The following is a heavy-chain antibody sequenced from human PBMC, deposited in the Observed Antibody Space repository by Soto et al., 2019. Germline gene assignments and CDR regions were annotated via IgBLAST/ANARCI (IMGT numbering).Heavy chain of an antibody. Sequence: EVQLLESGGGLVQPGGSLRLSCAASGFMFNNQDMCWVRQAPGKGLEWVSGISADGTRTYYADSMRGRFTISRDNSKNTLSLQMDGLRAEDTAIYYCAKAAPRRDGWFFFDHWGQGILVTVSS. CDR3: AKAAPRRDGWFFFDH. D-gene: IGHD2-15*01. CDR2: ISADGTRT. V-gene: IGHV3-23*01. CDR1: GFMFNNQD. J-gene: IGHJ4*02.